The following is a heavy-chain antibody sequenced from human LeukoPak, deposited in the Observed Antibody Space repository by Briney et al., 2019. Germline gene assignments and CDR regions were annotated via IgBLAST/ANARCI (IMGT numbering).Heavy chain of an antibody. Sequence: SETLSLTCTVSGGSMSTYYWSWIRQPPGKGLEWIGHIYTSGSTNYNPSLKSRVTMSVDTSKNQFSLKLTSVTAADTAVYYCVRLLRYSNYFDYWGQGTLVTVSS. V-gene: IGHV4-4*09. J-gene: IGHJ4*02. CDR2: IYTSGST. CDR3: VRLLRYSNYFDY. CDR1: GGSMSTYY. D-gene: IGHD4-11*01.